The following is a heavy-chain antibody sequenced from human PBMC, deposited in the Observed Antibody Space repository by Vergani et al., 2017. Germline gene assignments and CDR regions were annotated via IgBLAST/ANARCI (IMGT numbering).Heavy chain of an antibody. CDR3: ARSSGWYQPVGWFDP. Sequence: EVQLVESGGGLVQPGGSLRLSCAASGFTFSSYEMNWVRQAPGKGLEWVSYISSSGSTIYYADSVKGRFTISRDNAKNALYLQMNSLRAEDTAVYYCARSSGWYQPVGWFDPWGQGTLVTVSS. CDR1: GFTFSSYE. D-gene: IGHD6-19*01. J-gene: IGHJ5*02. V-gene: IGHV3-48*03. CDR2: ISSSGSTI.